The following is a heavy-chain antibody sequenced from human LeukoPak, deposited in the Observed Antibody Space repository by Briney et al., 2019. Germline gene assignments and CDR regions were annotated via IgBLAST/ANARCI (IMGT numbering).Heavy chain of an antibody. V-gene: IGHV4-59*08. CDR1: GGSISNYY. D-gene: IGHD6-6*01. CDR3: ARLAARQYYFDY. Sequence: SETLSLTCAVSGGSISNYYCSWIRQPPGKGLEWLGYIHYSGYTNYNPSLKSRVTISVDTSKNQFSLKLSSVTAADTAVYYCARLAARQYYFDYWGQGTLVTVSS. J-gene: IGHJ4*02. CDR2: IHYSGYT.